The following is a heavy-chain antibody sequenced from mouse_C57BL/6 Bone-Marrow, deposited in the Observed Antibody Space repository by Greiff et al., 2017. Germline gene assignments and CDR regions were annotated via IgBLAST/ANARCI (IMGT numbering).Heavy chain of an antibody. V-gene: IGHV5-2*03. J-gene: IGHJ3*01. CDR3: ARRKFPWFAY. CDR1: EYEFPSHD. CDR2: LNSDGGST. Sequence: EVKVEESGGGLVQPGESLKLSCESNEYEFPSHDMSWVRKTPEKRLELVAALNSDGGSTYYPDTMERRFIISRDNTKKTLYLQMSSLRSEDTALYYCARRKFPWFAYWGQGTLVTVSA.